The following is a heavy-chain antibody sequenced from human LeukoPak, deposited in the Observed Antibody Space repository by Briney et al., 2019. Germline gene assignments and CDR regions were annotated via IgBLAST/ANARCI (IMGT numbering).Heavy chain of an antibody. J-gene: IGHJ5*02. CDR1: GGTFSSYA. CDR2: IIPILGIA. V-gene: IGHV1-69*04. CDR3: ARDAVTTPYNWFDP. D-gene: IGHD4-11*01. Sequence: GSSVKVSCKASGGTFSSYAISWVRQAPGQGLEWMGRIIPILGIANYAQKFQGRVTITADKSTSTAYMELSSLRSEDTAVYYCARDAVTTPYNWFDPWGQGTLVTVSS.